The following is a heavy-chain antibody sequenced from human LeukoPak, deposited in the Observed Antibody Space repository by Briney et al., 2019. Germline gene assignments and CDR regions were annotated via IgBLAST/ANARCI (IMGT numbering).Heavy chain of an antibody. J-gene: IGHJ4*02. CDR3: ARDSFLVAAAGTDNLDY. CDR2: ISYDGSNK. Sequence: GGSLRLSCAASGFTFSSYAMHWVRQAPGKGLEWVAVISYDGSNKYYADSVKGRFTISRDNSKNTLYLQMNSLRAEDTAVYYCARDSFLVAAAGTDNLDYWGQGTLVTVSS. V-gene: IGHV3-30-3*01. D-gene: IGHD6-13*01. CDR1: GFTFSSYA.